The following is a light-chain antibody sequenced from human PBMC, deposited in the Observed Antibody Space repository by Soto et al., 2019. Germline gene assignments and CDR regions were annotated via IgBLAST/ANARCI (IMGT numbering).Light chain of an antibody. CDR2: EVS. CDR3: SSYACSNILGV. J-gene: IGLJ1*01. Sequence: QSALTQPPSASGSPGQSVTISCTGTSSDVGGYNYVSWYQQHPGKAPKLMIYEVSKRPSGVPDRFSGSKSGNTASLTVSGLQAEDEADYYCSSYACSNILGVFGTGTKLTVL. V-gene: IGLV2-8*01. CDR1: SSDVGGYNY.